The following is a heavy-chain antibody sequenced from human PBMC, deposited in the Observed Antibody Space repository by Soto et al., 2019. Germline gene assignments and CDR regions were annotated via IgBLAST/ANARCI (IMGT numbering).Heavy chain of an antibody. CDR1: GYTFTSYG. CDR3: ALIYYYDSTDY. CDR2: ISAYNGNT. Sequence: ASVKVSCKASGYTFTSYGISWVRQAPGQGFEWMGWISAYNGNTNYAQKLQGRVTMTTDTSTSTAYMELRSLRSDDTAVYYCALIYYYDSTDYWGQGTLVTVSS. D-gene: IGHD3-22*01. V-gene: IGHV1-18*01. J-gene: IGHJ4*02.